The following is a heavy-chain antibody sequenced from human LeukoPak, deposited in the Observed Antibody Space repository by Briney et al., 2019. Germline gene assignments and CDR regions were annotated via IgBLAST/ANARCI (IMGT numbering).Heavy chain of an antibody. Sequence: GGSLRLSCAASGFTFSNAWMSWVRQAPGKGLEWVGRIKSKTDGGTTDYAAPVKGRFAISRDDSKNTLYLQMNSLKTEDTAVYYCTTDDPIAVAVGLSYWGQGTLVTVSS. J-gene: IGHJ4*02. V-gene: IGHV3-15*01. CDR3: TTDDPIAVAVGLSY. D-gene: IGHD6-19*01. CDR2: IKSKTDGGTT. CDR1: GFTFSNAW.